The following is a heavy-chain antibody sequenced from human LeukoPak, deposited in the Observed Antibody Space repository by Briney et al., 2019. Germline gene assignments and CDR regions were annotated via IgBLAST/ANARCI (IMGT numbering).Heavy chain of an antibody. CDR3: TIGPFCGVDCYAVDY. D-gene: IGHD2-21*02. J-gene: IGHJ4*02. V-gene: IGHV1-69*13. CDR1: GYTFTSYG. CDR2: IIPISTTA. Sequence: SVKVSCKASGYTFTSYGISWVRQAPGQRPEWMGGIIPISTTANYAQKFQGRVTITSDEFTRTAYMEVYSLKCEDTAVYYCTIGPFCGVDCYAVDYWGQGTLVTVSS.